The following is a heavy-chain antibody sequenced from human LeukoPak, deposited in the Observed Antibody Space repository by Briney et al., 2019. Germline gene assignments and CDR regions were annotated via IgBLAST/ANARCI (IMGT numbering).Heavy chain of an antibody. Sequence: GGSLRLSCAASGFPFNIYEMNWVRQAPGKGLEWVSYISSSGYTIHYADSVKGRFTISRDNAKNSLYLQMNSLRAEDTAVYYCARGRDGYNMYHFDYWGQGTLVTVSS. D-gene: IGHD5-24*01. CDR1: GFPFNIYE. J-gene: IGHJ4*02. CDR2: ISSSGYTI. CDR3: ARGRDGYNMYHFDY. V-gene: IGHV3-48*03.